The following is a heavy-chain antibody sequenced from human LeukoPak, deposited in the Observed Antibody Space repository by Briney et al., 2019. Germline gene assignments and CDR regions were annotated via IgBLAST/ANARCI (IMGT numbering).Heavy chain of an antibody. V-gene: IGHV1-46*01. Sequence: ASVKVSCKASGYTFTSYYMHWVRQAPGQGLEWMGIINPSGGSTSYAQKFQGRVTMTRDTSTSTVYMELSSLRSEDTAVYYCARGSYYDSSGRLSLDYWGQGTLVTVSS. CDR3: ARGSYYDSSGRLSLDY. CDR1: GYTFTSYY. D-gene: IGHD3-22*01. J-gene: IGHJ4*02. CDR2: INPSGGST.